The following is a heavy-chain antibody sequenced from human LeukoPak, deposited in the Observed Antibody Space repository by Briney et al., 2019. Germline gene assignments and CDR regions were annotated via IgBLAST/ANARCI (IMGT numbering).Heavy chain of an antibody. D-gene: IGHD4-23*01. CDR1: GFTFSSYG. V-gene: IGHV3-30*03. J-gene: IGHJ4*02. CDR3: AISANGGNSFWNY. Sequence: GGSLRLSCAASGFTFSSYGMHWVRQAPGKGLEWVAVISYDGSNKYYADSVKGRFTISRDNAKNSVYLQMNSLRAEDTAVYYCAISANGGNSFWNYWGQGTLVTVSS. CDR2: ISYDGSNK.